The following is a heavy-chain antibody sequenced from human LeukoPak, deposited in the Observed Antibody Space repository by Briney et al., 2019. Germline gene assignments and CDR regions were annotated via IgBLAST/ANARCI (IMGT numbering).Heavy chain of an antibody. CDR2: ISYSGST. J-gene: IGHJ4*02. D-gene: IGHD6-19*01. CDR1: GGPISSSSYS. CDR3: ARIAVAGTLIDC. Sequence: PSETLSLTCTVSGGPISSSSYSWGWIRQPPGKGVEWIGSISYSGSTYYNPSLKSRVTISVDTSKNQFSLKLSSVTAADTAVYYCARIAVAGTLIDCWGQGTLVTVSS. V-gene: IGHV4-39*07.